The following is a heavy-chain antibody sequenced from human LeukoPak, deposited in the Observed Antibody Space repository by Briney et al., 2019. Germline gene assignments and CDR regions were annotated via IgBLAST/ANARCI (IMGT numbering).Heavy chain of an antibody. CDR3: ARVYCTNGVCSEDDY. V-gene: IGHV4-34*01. D-gene: IGHD2-8*01. Sequence: SETLSLTCAVYGGSFSGHYWSWIRQPPGKGLEWIGEINHSGSTNYNPSLKSRVTISVDTSKNQFSLKLSSVTAADTAVYYCARVYCTNGVCSEDDYWGQGTLVTVSS. J-gene: IGHJ4*02. CDR1: GGSFSGHY. CDR2: INHSGST.